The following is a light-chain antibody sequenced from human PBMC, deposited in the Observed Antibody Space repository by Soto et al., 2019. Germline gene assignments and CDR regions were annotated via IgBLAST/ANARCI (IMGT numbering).Light chain of an antibody. CDR2: DVS. CDR1: SSDVGSYNF. Sequence: ALPHPVSVPVSPALSATTFCTGTSSDVGSYNFVSWYQQHPGKAPKLMIYDVSNRPSGVSNRFSGSKSGNTASLTISGLQAEDEADYYCCSYAGSSTYVFGTGTKVTVL. CDR3: CSYAGSSTYV. J-gene: IGLJ1*01. V-gene: IGLV2-23*02.